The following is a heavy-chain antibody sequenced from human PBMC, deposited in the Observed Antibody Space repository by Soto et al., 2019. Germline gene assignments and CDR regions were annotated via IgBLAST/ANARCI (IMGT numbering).Heavy chain of an antibody. V-gene: IGHV4-59*08. J-gene: IGHJ6*02. CDR2: IYYSGST. CDR1: GGSISSYY. D-gene: IGHD3-10*01. CDR3: ARVIWFGAIYYYYYYGMDV. Sequence: SETLSLTCTVSGGSISSYYWSWIRQPPGKGLEWIGYIYYSGSTNYNPSLKSRVTISVDTSKNQFSLKLSSVTAADTAVYYCARVIWFGAIYYYYYYGMDVWGQGTTVTVSS.